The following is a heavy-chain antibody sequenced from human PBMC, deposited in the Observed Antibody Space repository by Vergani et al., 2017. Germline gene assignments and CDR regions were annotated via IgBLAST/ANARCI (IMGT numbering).Heavy chain of an antibody. Sequence: QVQLVQSGAEVKKPGASVKVSCKASGYTFTSYAMHWVRQAPGQRLEWMGRIIPIIRLATSAQKFQDRVKITGDTSTNTVYMEMNNLRSEDTAVYYCARVSPGDNSGWEPFDYWGQGTLVTVSS. D-gene: IGHD6-19*01. CDR3: ARVSPGDNSGWEPFDY. CDR1: GYTFTSYA. J-gene: IGHJ4*02. V-gene: IGHV1-3*01. CDR2: IIPIIRLA.